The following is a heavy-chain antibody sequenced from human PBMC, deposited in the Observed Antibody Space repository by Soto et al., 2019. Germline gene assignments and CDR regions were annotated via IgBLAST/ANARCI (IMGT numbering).Heavy chain of an antibody. Sequence: ASVKVSCKASGYTFTGYYMHWVRQAPGQGLEWMGWINPNSGGTNYAQKFQGRVTMTRDTSISAAYMELSRLRSDDTAVYYRARYETGDAFDIWGQGTMVTVSS. V-gene: IGHV1-2*02. CDR2: INPNSGGT. CDR3: ARYETGDAFDI. J-gene: IGHJ3*02. D-gene: IGHD3-16*01. CDR1: GYTFTGYY.